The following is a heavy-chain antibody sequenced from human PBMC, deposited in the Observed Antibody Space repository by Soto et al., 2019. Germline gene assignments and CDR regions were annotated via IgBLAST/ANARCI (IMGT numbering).Heavy chain of an antibody. CDR1: GFTVSSNY. CDR2: IYSGGST. D-gene: IGHD6-19*01. Sequence: GGSLRLSCAASGFTVSSNYMSWVRQAPGKGLEWVSVIYSGGSTYYADSVKGRFTISRDNSKNTLYLQMNSLRAEDTAVYYCAREETAVAGTRWFDPWGQGTLVTVSS. V-gene: IGHV3-66*01. J-gene: IGHJ5*02. CDR3: AREETAVAGTRWFDP.